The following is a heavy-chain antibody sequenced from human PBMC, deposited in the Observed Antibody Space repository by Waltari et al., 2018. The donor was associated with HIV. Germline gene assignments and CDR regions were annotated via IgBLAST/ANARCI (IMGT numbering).Heavy chain of an antibody. CDR3: ARAFMIRGTGAFDI. CDR2: ISGSGSTI. Sequence: GGGLVQPGGSLRLSCAASGFTFSSYEMNWVRQAPGKGLEWVSYISGSGSTIYFADSVKGRFTMSRDNAKNSLYLRMNSLRAEDTAVYYCARAFMIRGTGAFDIWGQGTMVTVSS. D-gene: IGHD3-10*01. CDR1: GFTFSSYE. J-gene: IGHJ3*02. V-gene: IGHV3-48*03.